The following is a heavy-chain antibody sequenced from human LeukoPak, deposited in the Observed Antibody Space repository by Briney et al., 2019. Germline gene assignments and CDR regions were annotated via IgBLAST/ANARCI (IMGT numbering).Heavy chain of an antibody. V-gene: IGHV3-30*18. D-gene: IGHD6-19*01. J-gene: IGHJ4*02. CDR3: AKDSGGIAVAGPFDY. CDR1: GFTFSSYG. CDR2: ISYDGSNK. Sequence: GGSLRLSCAASGFTFSSYGMHWVRQAPGKGLEWVAVISYDGSNKCYADSVKGRFTISRDNSKNTLYLQMNSLRAEDTAVYYCAKDSGGIAVAGPFDYWGQGTLVTVSS.